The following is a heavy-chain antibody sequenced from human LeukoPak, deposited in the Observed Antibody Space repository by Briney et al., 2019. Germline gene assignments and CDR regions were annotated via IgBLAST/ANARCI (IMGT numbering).Heavy chain of an antibody. Sequence: PSQTLSLTCGVSGGSVTSTNYWTCVRLPPGKGLEWIGEVNLQGFTNYNPSLMGRVAISVDTSENHISPQLTSVTAADTAVYYCAREGGPYRPLDYSGQGTLVTVSS. V-gene: IGHV4-4*02. CDR1: GGSVTSTNY. CDR2: VNLQGFT. CDR3: AREGGPYRPLDY. J-gene: IGHJ4*02.